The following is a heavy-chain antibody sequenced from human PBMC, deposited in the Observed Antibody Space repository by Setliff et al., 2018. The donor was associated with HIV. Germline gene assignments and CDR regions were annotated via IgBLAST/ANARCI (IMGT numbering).Heavy chain of an antibody. CDR2: INYRGNT. V-gene: IGHV4-39*07. CDR1: GGSISTSRYY. CDR3: ARDRYTWNYGKNYMDV. J-gene: IGHJ6*03. D-gene: IGHD1-7*01. Sequence: SETLSLTCTVAGGSISTSRYYWGWIRQPPGKGLEWIGSINYRGNTYYNPSLKSRAAISVDTSKNQISLKLSSVTAAETAVYYCARDRYTWNYGKNYMDVWGKGTTVTVSS.